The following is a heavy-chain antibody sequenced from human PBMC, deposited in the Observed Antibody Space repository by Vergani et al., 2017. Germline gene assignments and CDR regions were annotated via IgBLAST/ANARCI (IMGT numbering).Heavy chain of an antibody. D-gene: IGHD6-13*01. CDR2: IYSGGST. CDR3: ARGWSPKTYYFDY. CDR1: GFTVSSNY. J-gene: IGHJ4*02. Sequence: EVQLVESGGGLIQPGGSLRLSCAASGFTVSSNYMSWVRQAPGKGLEWVSVIYSGGSTYYADSVKGRFTISRDNSKNTLYLQMNSLRAEDTAVYYCARGWSPKTYYFDYWGQGTLVTVSS. V-gene: IGHV3-53*01.